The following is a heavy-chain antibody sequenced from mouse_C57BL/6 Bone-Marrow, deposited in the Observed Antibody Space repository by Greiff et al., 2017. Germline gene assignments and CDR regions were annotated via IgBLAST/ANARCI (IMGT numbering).Heavy chain of an antibody. J-gene: IGHJ4*01. Sequence: QVQLKQSGPELVKPGASVKISCKASGYAFSSSWMNWVKQRPGKGLEWIGRIYPGDGDTNYNGKFKGKATLTADKSSSTAYMQLSSLASEDSAVYFCGRSGATGTVYAMDYWGQGTSVTVSS. V-gene: IGHV1-82*01. CDR1: GYAFSSSW. CDR2: IYPGDGDT. D-gene: IGHD4-1*02. CDR3: GRSGATGTVYAMDY.